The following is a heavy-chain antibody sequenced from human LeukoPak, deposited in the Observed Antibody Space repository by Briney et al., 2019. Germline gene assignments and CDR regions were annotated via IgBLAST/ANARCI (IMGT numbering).Heavy chain of an antibody. CDR3: ASQPYSSGWLDPRYFDY. CDR2: IKQDGSEK. V-gene: IGHV3-7*01. D-gene: IGHD6-13*01. Sequence: PGGSLRLSCAASGFTFSSYWMSWVRQAPGKGLEWVANIKQDGSEKYYVDSVKGRFTISRDNAKNSLYLQMNSLRAEDTAVYYCASQPYSSGWLDPRYFDYWGQGTLVTDSS. J-gene: IGHJ4*02. CDR1: GFTFSSYW.